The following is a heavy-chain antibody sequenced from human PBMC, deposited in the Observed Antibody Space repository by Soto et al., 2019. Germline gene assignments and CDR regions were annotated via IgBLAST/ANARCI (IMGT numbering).Heavy chain of an antibody. CDR3: ARRIAVSGTRGIDH. CDR2: IFHTGSA. V-gene: IGHV4-4*02. D-gene: IGHD2-21*01. J-gene: IGHJ4*02. CDR1: GGSITSNW. Sequence: QVQLQESGPGLMKPSGTLSLTCAVSGGSITSNWWSWVRQPPGKGLEWIAEIFHTGSATYNPSLIVRLAISVDKLRNHLSLNLNSVTAAVSAVYYCARRIAVSGTRGIDHWGQGTLVTVSS.